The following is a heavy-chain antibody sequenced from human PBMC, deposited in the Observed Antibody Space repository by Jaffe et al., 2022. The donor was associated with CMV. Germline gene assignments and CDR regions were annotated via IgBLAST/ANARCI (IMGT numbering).Heavy chain of an antibody. CDR1: GYTLTELS. D-gene: IGHD3-22*01. Sequence: QVQLVQSGAEVKKPGASVKVSCKVSGYTLTELSMHWVRQAPGKGLEWMGGFDPEDGETIYAQKFQGRVTMTEDTSTDTAYMELSSLRSEDTAVYYCATPYYYDSSGYYHLKAFDIWGQGTMVTVSS. CDR2: FDPEDGET. V-gene: IGHV1-24*01. CDR3: ATPYYYDSSGYYHLKAFDI. J-gene: IGHJ3*02.